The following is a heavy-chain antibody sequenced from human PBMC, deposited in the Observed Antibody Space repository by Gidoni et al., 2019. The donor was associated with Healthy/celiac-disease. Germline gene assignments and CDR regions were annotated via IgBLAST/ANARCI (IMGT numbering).Heavy chain of an antibody. Sequence: EVQLVESGGGLVQPGGSLRLSCAASGFTFSSYAMSWVRQAPGKGLEWVSAISGSGGSTYYADSVKGRFTISRDNSKNTLYLQMNSLRAEDTAVYYCAKDRTTMVRGVIKVSSPIDYWGQGTLVTVSS. D-gene: IGHD3-10*01. CDR2: ISGSGGST. CDR1: GFTFSSYA. V-gene: IGHV3-23*04. CDR3: AKDRTTMVRGVIKVSSPIDY. J-gene: IGHJ4*02.